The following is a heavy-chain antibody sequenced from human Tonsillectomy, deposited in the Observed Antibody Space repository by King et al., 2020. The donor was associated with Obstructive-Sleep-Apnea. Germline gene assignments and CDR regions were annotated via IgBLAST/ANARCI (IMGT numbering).Heavy chain of an antibody. J-gene: IGHJ6*02. V-gene: IGHV2-70*01. CDR1: GFSLSTGGTSGMC. CDR3: ARGFGSRYDSSGYSGGNYFYNMDV. CDR2: IDWDDDR. D-gene: IGHD3-22*01. Sequence: VTLKESGPALVKPTQTLTLTCAFSGFSLSTGGTSGMCVNWIRQSPGKGLEWLALIDWDDDRYYTTSLKTRLTISKDPSKNQVVLTMTKMDPVDTATYYCARGFGSRYDSSGYSGGNYFYNMDVWGQGTTVTVSS.